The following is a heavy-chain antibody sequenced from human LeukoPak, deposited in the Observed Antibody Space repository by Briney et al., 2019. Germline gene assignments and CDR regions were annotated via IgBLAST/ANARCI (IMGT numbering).Heavy chain of an antibody. D-gene: IGHD6-6*01. CDR2: ISSSSSYI. J-gene: IGHJ4*02. CDR3: ARAYSSSSYYFDY. V-gene: IGHV3-21*01. CDR1: GXTFSSYS. Sequence: GGSLRLSCAASGXTFSSYSMNWVRQAPGKGLEWVSSISSSSSYIYYADSVKGRFTISRDNAKNSLYLQMNSLRAEDTAVYYCARAYSSSSYYFDYWGQGTLVTVSS.